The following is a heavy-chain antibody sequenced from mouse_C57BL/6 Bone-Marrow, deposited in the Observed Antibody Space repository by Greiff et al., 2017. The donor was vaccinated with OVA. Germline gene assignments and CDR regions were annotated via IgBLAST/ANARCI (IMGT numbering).Heavy chain of an antibody. Sequence: QVHVKQSGAELARPGASVKLSCKASGYTFTSYGISWVKQRTGQGLEWIGEIYPRSGNTYYNEKFKGKATLTADKSSSTAYMELRSLTSEDSAVYFCARRRPYFDYWGQGTTLTVSS. CDR3: ARRRPYFDY. V-gene: IGHV1-81*01. CDR1: GYTFTSYG. J-gene: IGHJ2*01. CDR2: IYPRSGNT.